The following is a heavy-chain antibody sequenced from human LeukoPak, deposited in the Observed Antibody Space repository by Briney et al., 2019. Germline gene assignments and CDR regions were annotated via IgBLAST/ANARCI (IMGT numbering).Heavy chain of an antibody. D-gene: IGHD4-17*01. J-gene: IGHJ4*02. CDR1: GYTFTSYG. CDR2: ISAYNGNT. V-gene: IGHV1-18*01. Sequence: ASVKVSCKASGYTFTSYGISWVRQAPGQGLEWMGWISAYNGNTNYAQKLQGRVTMTRDMSTSTVYMELSSLRSEDTAVYYCARAGPLDYGDYDYWGQGTLVTVSS. CDR3: ARAGPLDYGDYDY.